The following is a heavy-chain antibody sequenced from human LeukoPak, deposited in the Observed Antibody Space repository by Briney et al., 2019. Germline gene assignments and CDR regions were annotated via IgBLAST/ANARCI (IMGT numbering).Heavy chain of an antibody. J-gene: IGHJ5*02. CDR3: ARAYSSSWYFNWFDP. CDR1: GGTFSNYA. CDR2: IIPIFGTA. Sequence: SVKVSCKASGGTFSNYAISWVRQAPGQGLEWMGGIIPIFGTANYAHKFRGRVTITADKSTRTAYMELSSLRSEDTAVYYCARAYSSSWYFNWFDPWGQGTLVTVSS. D-gene: IGHD6-13*01. V-gene: IGHV1-69*06.